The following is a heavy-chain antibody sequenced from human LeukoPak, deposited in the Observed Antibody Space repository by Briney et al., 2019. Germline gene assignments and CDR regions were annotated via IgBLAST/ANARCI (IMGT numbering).Heavy chain of an antibody. Sequence: SQTLSLTCAVSGGSISSGYYYWSWIRQPAGKGLEWIGRIYTSEITNYNPSLKSRVTMSGDTSKNQFSLKLSSVTAADTAVYYCAKHSRRIIMSCLDYWGQGTLVTVSS. CDR2: IYTSEIT. V-gene: IGHV4-61*02. CDR3: AKHSRRIIMSCLDY. CDR1: GGSISSGYYY. D-gene: IGHD3-10*02. J-gene: IGHJ4*02.